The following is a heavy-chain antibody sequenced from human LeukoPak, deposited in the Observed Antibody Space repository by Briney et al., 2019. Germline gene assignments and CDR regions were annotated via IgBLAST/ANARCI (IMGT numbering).Heavy chain of an antibody. J-gene: IGHJ4*02. CDR1: GFAFSSYA. CDR3: AKGEYYYGSGDAYYFDY. D-gene: IGHD3-10*01. V-gene: IGHV3-23*01. Sequence: PGGSLRLFCVASGFAFSSYAMSWVRQAPGKGLEWVSAISGSSSATYYTDSVKGRFIISRHNSKNTLYLQMNSLRAADTAVYFCAKGEYYYGSGDAYYFDYLGQGTLVTVSS. CDR2: ISGSSSAT.